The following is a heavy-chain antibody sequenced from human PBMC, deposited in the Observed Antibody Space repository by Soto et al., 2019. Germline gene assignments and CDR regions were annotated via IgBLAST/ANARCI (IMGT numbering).Heavy chain of an antibody. D-gene: IGHD4-17*01. CDR3: ARSTDDFGDTH. J-gene: IGHJ4*02. V-gene: IGHV3-21*01. CDR1: GLTFSSYN. CDR2: ISSSSTYI. Sequence: EVQLVESGGGLVKPGGSLRLSCAASGLTFSSYNMNWVRQAPGKGLEWVSSISSSSTYIYYADSVKGRFTISRDNAKTSLYLQMNSLRAEDTAVYYCARSTDDFGDTHWGQGTLATVSS.